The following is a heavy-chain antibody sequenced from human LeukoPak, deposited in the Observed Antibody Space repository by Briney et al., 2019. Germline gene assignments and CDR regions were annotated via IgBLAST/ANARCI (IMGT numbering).Heavy chain of an antibody. J-gene: IGHJ4*02. CDR2: IWYDGSNK. CDR3: ARGSGNYGGSTDY. D-gene: IGHD3-3*01. V-gene: IGHV3-33*01. Sequence: PGGSLRLSCAAPGFTFSHYAMHWVRQAPGKGLEWVAVIWYDGSNKYYVESVKGRFTISRDNSKSTLYLQMDSLRAEDTAVYFCARGSGNYGGSTDYWGQGTLVTVSS. CDR1: GFTFSHYA.